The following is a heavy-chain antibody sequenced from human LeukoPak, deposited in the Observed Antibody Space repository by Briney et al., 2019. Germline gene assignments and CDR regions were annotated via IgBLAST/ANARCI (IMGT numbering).Heavy chain of an antibody. CDR3: ASPLPDYYDSSGYYPFDY. Sequence: SETLSLTCTVSGGSISSSSYYWGWIRQPPGKGPEWIGSIYYSGSTYYNPSLKSRVTISVDTSKNQFSLKLSSVTAADTAVYYCASPLPDYYDSSGYYPFDYWGQGTLVTVSS. CDR2: IYYSGST. D-gene: IGHD3-22*01. CDR1: GGSISSSSYY. V-gene: IGHV4-39*01. J-gene: IGHJ4*02.